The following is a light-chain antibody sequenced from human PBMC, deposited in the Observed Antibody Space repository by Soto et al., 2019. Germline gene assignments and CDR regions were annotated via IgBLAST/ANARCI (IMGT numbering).Light chain of an antibody. CDR1: QSVDSH. CDR3: QQYSDSLTWT. CDR2: GAS. J-gene: IGKJ1*01. Sequence: EIVLTQSPASLSLSPGERATLSCRASQSVDSHLVWYQQKPGQAPRLLIYGASSRATGIPDRFSGSGSGTDFTLTISRLEPEDFAVYYCQQYSDSLTWTFGQGTKVDIK. V-gene: IGKV3-20*01.